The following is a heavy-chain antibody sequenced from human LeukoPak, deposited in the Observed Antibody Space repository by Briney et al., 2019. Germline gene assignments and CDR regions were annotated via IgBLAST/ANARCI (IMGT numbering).Heavy chain of an antibody. V-gene: IGHV1-2*02. CDR1: GYTFTGYY. CDR2: INPNSGGT. D-gene: IGHD6-19*01. J-gene: IGHJ6*03. Sequence: ASVTVSCKASGYTFTGYYMHWVRQAPGQGLEWMGWINPNSGGTNYAQKFQGRVTMTRDTSISTAYMELSRLRSDDTAVYYCARDKGIAVAGFWWSVDYTDVWGKGTTVTISS. CDR3: ARDKGIAVAGFWWSVDYTDV.